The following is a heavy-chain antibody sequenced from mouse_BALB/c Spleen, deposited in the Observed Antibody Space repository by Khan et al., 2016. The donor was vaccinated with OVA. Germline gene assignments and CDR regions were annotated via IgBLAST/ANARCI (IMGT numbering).Heavy chain of an antibody. CDR3: ARIKGGDFDY. CDR2: ISYSGNT. J-gene: IGHJ2*01. Sequence: EVQLQESGPGLVKPSQSLSLTCTVSGYSITSDYAWNWIRQFPGNNLEWMGYISYSGNTKYNPSLTSRISITRDTSKNQFFLQLNSVTIEDTATYDCARIKGGDFDYWGQGTTLTVSS. CDR1: GYSITSDYA. V-gene: IGHV3-2*02.